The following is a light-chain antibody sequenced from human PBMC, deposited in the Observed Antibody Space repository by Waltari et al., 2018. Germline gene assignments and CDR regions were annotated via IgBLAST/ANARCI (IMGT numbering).Light chain of an antibody. CDR1: SRHVGSYNL. J-gene: IGLJ3*02. CDR3: CSYAGSSTL. CDR2: EVN. Sequence: QSALTQPASVSGSPGQSITISCTGTSRHVGSYNLVSWYQQYPGKAPKLMIYEVNMRPSGVSNRFSGSKSGNTASLTISGLQAEDEADYYCCSYAGSSTLFGGGTKLTVL. V-gene: IGLV2-23*02.